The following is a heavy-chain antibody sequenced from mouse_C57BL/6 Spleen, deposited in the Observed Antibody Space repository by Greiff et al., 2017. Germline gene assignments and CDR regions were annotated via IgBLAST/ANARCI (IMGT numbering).Heavy chain of an antibody. D-gene: IGHD2-1*01. CDR2: IRNKANGYTT. CDR3: ARYLWYHWYFDV. J-gene: IGHJ1*03. V-gene: IGHV7-3*01. Sequence: EVKLLESGGGLVQPGGSLSLSCAASGFTFTDYYMSWVRQPPGKALEWLGFIRNKANGYTTEYSASVKGRFTISRDNSQSILYLQMNALRAEDSATYYCARYLWYHWYFDVWGTGTTVTVSS. CDR1: GFTFTDYY.